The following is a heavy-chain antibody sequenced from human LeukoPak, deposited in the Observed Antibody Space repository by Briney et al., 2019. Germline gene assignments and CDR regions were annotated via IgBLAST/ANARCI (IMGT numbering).Heavy chain of an antibody. V-gene: IGHV3-23*01. CDR3: AKAAPDFYYYKDV. Sequence: GGTLGLSCAASGFSFSSYGMSWVRQAPGKGLEWVSAISGSGGSTYYADSVKGRFTISRDNSKNTLYLQMNSLRAEDTAVYYRAKAAPDFYYYKDVWGKGTTVTISS. J-gene: IGHJ6*03. CDR1: GFSFSSYG. CDR2: ISGSGGST.